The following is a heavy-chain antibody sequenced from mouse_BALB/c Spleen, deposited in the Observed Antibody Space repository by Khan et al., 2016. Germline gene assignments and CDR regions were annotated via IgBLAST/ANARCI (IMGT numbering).Heavy chain of an antibody. CDR2: ISYSGTT. D-gene: IGHD1-3*01. CDR3: ARSNISDAWFAY. J-gene: IGHJ3*01. Sequence: EVQLQESGPSLVKPSQTLSLTCSVTGDSITSGYWNWIRKFPGNKLEYMGYISYSGTTYYTPSLKSRISITRDTSKNQYFMQLNSVTHEDTATYXCARSNISDAWFAYWGQGTLVTVST. CDR1: GDSITSGY. V-gene: IGHV3-8*02.